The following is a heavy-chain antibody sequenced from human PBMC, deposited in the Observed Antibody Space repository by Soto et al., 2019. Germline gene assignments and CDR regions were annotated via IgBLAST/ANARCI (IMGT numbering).Heavy chain of an antibody. Sequence: GESLKISCQGSGYSFTSYWISWVRQMPGKGLEWMGRIDPSDSYTNYSPSFQGHVTISADKSISTAYLQWSSLKASDTAMYYCARHHYDFWSGSLGSGMDVWGQGTTVTVSS. V-gene: IGHV5-10-1*01. CDR2: IDPSDSYT. CDR3: ARHHYDFWSGSLGSGMDV. CDR1: GYSFTSYW. D-gene: IGHD3-3*01. J-gene: IGHJ6*02.